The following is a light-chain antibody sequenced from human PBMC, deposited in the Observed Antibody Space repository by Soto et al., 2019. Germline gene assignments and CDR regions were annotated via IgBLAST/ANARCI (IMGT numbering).Light chain of an antibody. J-gene: IGKJ4*01. CDR2: LGS. CDR1: QSLLHSNGYNY. V-gene: IGKV2-28*01. CDR3: MQSLQAPQLT. Sequence: DIVMIQSPLALPVTPGEPASISCRSSQSLLHSNGYNYLDWYLQQPGQSPQLLIFLGSNRASGVPDRFSGSGSGTDFTLKISRVEAGVVGIYYCMQSLQAPQLTFGGGTRVEIK.